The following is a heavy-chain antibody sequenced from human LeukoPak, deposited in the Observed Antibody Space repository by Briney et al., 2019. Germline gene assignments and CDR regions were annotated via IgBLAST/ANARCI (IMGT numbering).Heavy chain of an antibody. CDR1: GGTFFSYA. Sequence: SVKVSCKASGGTFFSYAISWVRRAPGQGLEWMGGIIPLFGTANYAQKFQGRVTITADESTSTAYMELSSLRSEDTAVYYCASGYCSSTSCYVSGYYFDYWGQGTLVTVSS. CDR2: IIPLFGTA. J-gene: IGHJ4*02. D-gene: IGHD2-2*03. CDR3: ASGYCSSTSCYVSGYYFDY. V-gene: IGHV1-69*13.